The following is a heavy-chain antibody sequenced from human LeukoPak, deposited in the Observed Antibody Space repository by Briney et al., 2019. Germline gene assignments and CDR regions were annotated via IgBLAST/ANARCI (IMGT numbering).Heavy chain of an antibody. CDR1: GYTFTSYY. CDR2: INPSGGST. V-gene: IGHV1-46*01. D-gene: IGHD3-9*01. Sequence: ASVKVSCKASGYTFTSYYMHLVRQAPGQGLEWMGIINPSGGSTSYAQKFQGRVNMTRDTSTSTVYMELSSLRSEDRAVYYCARGGTYYDILTGYYFSDYWGQGTLVTVSS. CDR3: ARGGTYYDILTGYYFSDY. J-gene: IGHJ4*02.